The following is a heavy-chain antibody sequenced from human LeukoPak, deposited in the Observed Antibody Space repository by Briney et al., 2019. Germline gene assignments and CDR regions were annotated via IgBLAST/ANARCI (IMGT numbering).Heavy chain of an antibody. Sequence: SETLSLTCTVSGGSISSHYWSWIRQPPRKGLEWIGYMYYSGSTNYNPSLKSRVTISVDTSKNQFSLKLTSVTAADPAVYYCARTPPVVTIFDPWGQGILVTVSS. CDR2: MYYSGST. V-gene: IGHV4-59*11. D-gene: IGHD3-3*01. CDR1: GGSISSHY. CDR3: ARTPPVVTIFDP. J-gene: IGHJ5*02.